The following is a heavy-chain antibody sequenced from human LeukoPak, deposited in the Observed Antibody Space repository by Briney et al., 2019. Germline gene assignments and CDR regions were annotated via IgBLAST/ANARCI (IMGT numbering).Heavy chain of an antibody. Sequence: GGSLRLSCAASGFTFSSYGMHWVRQAPGKGLEWVAVISYDGSNKYYADSVKGRFTISRDNSKNTLYLQMNSLRAEDTAVYYWAKDGTANYYYYGMDVWGQGTTVTVSS. CDR2: ISYDGSNK. V-gene: IGHV3-30*18. CDR1: GFTFSSYG. CDR3: AKDGTANYYYYGMDV. D-gene: IGHD1-7*01. J-gene: IGHJ6*02.